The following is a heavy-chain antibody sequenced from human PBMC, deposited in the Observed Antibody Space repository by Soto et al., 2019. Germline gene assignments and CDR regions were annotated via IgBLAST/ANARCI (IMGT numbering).Heavy chain of an antibody. CDR3: ARGSTSSTRLGWFDT. D-gene: IGHD2-2*01. Sequence: QVHLLQSGAEVKKPGASVKIACKAYGYTFISYYMHWVRQAHGQGLEWMGTINPRDSETRYEQNFQDRVTMTNDMSTTTVYMEMNSLTSEDTAVYFCARGSTSSTRLGWFDTWGQGTLVNVSS. CDR2: INPRDSET. J-gene: IGHJ5*02. V-gene: IGHV1-46*01. CDR1: GYTFISYY.